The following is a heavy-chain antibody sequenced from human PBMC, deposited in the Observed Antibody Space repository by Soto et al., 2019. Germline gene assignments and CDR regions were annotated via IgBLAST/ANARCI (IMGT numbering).Heavy chain of an antibody. CDR3: AKEGPYDFWSDYYSYNWFDP. D-gene: IGHD3-3*01. V-gene: IGHV3-23*01. CDR1: GFTFSSYA. Sequence: GGSLRLSCAASGFTFSSYAMSWVRQAPGKGLEWVSAISGSGGSTYYADSVKGRFTISRDNSKNTLYLQMNSLRAEDTAVYYCAKEGPYDFWSDYYSYNWFDPWGQGTLVTVSS. J-gene: IGHJ5*02. CDR2: ISGSGGST.